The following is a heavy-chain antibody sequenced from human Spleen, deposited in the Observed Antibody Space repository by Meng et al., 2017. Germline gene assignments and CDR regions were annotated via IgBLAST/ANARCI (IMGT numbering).Heavy chain of an antibody. CDR3: ARVSCSGYYSCWFDP. CDR1: GGSISSGGYY. CDR2: IYYSGST. Sequence: VQLQWSGPVLVKPSQPLSLTCTVSGGSISSGGYYWSWIRQHPGKGLEWIGYIYYSGSTYYNPSLKSRVTISVDTSKNQFSLKLSSVTAADTAVYYCARVSCSGYYSCWFDPWGQGTLVTVSS. D-gene: IGHD3-22*01. J-gene: IGHJ5*02. V-gene: IGHV4-31*03.